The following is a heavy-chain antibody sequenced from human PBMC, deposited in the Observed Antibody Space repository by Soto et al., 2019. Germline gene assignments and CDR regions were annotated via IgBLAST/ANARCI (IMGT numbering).Heavy chain of an antibody. D-gene: IGHD2-8*02. V-gene: IGHV3-23*01. J-gene: IGHJ6*02. Sequence: EVQLLESGGGLVQPGGSLRLSCAASGFTFSTYAMSWVRQAPGGGPEWVSTFSGNAGRTSGRTYYADSVQGRFTISRDDSKNTLYLQMNSLRAEDTALYYCVKDWTGDKCPRMDVWGQGTTVTVSS. CDR3: VKDWTGDKCPRMDV. CDR2: FSGNAGRTSGRT. CDR1: GFTFSTYA.